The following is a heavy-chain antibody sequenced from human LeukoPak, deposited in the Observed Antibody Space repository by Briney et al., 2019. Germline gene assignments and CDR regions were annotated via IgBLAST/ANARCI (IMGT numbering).Heavy chain of an antibody. CDR1: GFTFSSYT. Sequence: GGSLRLSCAASGFTFSSYTMNWVRQAPGKGLEWVSSISTGSSYIYYANSVKGRFTISRDNAKNSLYLQMNSLRAEDTALYYCAKDSCSSTSCRRSYFDYWGQGTLVTVSS. CDR3: AKDSCSSTSCRRSYFDY. D-gene: IGHD2-2*01. CDR2: ISTGSSYI. V-gene: IGHV3-21*04. J-gene: IGHJ4*02.